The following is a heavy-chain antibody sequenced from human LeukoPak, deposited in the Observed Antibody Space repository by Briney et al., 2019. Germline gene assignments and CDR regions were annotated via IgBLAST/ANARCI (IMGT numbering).Heavy chain of an antibody. CDR1: GFPFVGYY. Sequence: GASVKVSCKASGFPFVGYYIHWVRQAPGQGLEWIGWMNPNSGGTNYAQKFQGRVSMTRDTSISTAYMEVTGLRYDDTAVYYCARDFMIRGVTTPDYWGQGTLGTVSS. V-gene: IGHV1-2*02. CDR3: ARDFMIRGVTTPDY. CDR2: MNPNSGGT. D-gene: IGHD3-10*01. J-gene: IGHJ4*02.